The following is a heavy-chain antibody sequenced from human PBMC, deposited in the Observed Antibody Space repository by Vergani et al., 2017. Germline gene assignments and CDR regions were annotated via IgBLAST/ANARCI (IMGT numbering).Heavy chain of an antibody. CDR2: IKQDGSEK. V-gene: IGHV3-7*01. D-gene: IGHD1-26*01. CDR1: GFTFSSYW. CDR3: LGGSYYSRAFDI. Sequence: EVQLVESGGGLVQPGGSLRLSCAASGFTFSSYWMSWVRQAPGKGLEWVANIKQDGSEKYYVDSVKGRFTISRDNAKNSLYLQMNSLRAEDTAVYYCLGGSYYSRAFDIWGQGTMVTVSS. J-gene: IGHJ3*02.